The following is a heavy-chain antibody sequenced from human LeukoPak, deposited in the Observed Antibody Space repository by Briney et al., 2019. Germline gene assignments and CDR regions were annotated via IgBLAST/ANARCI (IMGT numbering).Heavy chain of an antibody. CDR2: IYYSGST. J-gene: IGHJ3*02. V-gene: IGHV4-59*01. CDR3: ARVYSSSWSAPDAFDI. D-gene: IGHD6-13*01. CDR1: GGSISSYY. Sequence: ASETLSLTCTVSGGSISSYYWSWIRQPPGKGLEWIGYIYYSGSTNYNPSLKSRVTISVDTSKNQFSLKLSSVTAADTAVYYCARVYSSSWSAPDAFDIWGQGTMVTVSS.